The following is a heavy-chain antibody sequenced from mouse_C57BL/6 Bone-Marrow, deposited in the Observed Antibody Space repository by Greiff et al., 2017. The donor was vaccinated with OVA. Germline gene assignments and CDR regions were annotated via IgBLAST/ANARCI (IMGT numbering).Heavy chain of an antibody. J-gene: IGHJ2*01. D-gene: IGHD1-1*01. V-gene: IGHV1-69*01. CDR3: ARVYYGSSFPFDY. CDR2: IDPSDSYN. CDR1: GYTLTSYW. Sequence: VQLQQSGAELVMPGASVKLSCKASGYTLTSYWMHWVKQRPGQGLEWIGEIDPSDSYNNYNQKLKGKSTLTVDKSSSTAYMQLSSLTSEDSTVYYCARVYYGSSFPFDYWGQGTTLTVSS.